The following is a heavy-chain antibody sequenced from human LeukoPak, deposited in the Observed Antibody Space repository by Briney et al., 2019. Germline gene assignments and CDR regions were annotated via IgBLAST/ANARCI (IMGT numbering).Heavy chain of an antibody. CDR3: ARVTNYYDSSGYPYYYYYYMDV. V-gene: IGHV4-34*01. J-gene: IGHJ6*03. CDR2: INHSGST. D-gene: IGHD3-22*01. CDR1: GGSFSGYY. Sequence: PSETLSLTCAVYGGSFSGYYWSWIRQPPGKGLEWIGEINHSGSTNYNPSLKSRVTISVDTSKNQFSLKLSSVTAADTAVYYCARVTNYYDSSGYPYYYYYYMDVWGKGTTVTVSS.